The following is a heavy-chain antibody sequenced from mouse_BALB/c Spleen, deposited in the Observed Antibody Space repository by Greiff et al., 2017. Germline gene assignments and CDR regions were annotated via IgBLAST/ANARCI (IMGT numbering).Heavy chain of an antibody. CDR1: GFTFSSFG. D-gene: IGHD2-4*01. CDR3: ARSGTYYDLYAMDY. CDR2: ISSGSSTI. Sequence: EVHLVESGGGLVQPGGSRKLSCAASGFTFSSFGMHWVRQAPEKGLEWVAYISSGSSTIYYADTVKGRFTISRDNPKNTLFLQMTSLRSEDTAMYYCARSGTYYDLYAMDYWGQGTSVTVSS. J-gene: IGHJ4*01. V-gene: IGHV5-17*02.